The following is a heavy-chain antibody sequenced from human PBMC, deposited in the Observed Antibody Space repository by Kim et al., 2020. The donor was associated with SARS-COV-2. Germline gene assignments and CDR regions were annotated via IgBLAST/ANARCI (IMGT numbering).Heavy chain of an antibody. Sequence: ASVKVSCKASGYTFTSYGISWVRQAPGQGLEWMGWISAYNGNTNYAQKLQGRVTMTTDTSTSTAYMELRSLRSDDTAVYFCARLTGYYDFWSGPYYYYGMDVWGQGTTVTVSS. CDR2: ISAYNGNT. D-gene: IGHD3-3*01. CDR3: ARLTGYYDFWSGPYYYYGMDV. CDR1: GYTFTSYG. V-gene: IGHV1-18*01. J-gene: IGHJ6*02.